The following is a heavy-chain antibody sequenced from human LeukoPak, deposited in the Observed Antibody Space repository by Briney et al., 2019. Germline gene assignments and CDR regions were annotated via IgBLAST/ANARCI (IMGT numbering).Heavy chain of an antibody. D-gene: IGHD2-21*02. CDR3: ARESECGGDCYSGAFDI. Sequence: KPSETLSLTCTVSGGSISSDYWSWIRQPPGKGLEWIGYIYYSGSTNYNPSLKSGVTISVDTSKNQFSLKLSSVTAADTAVYYCARESECGGDCYSGAFDIWGQGTMVTVSS. CDR2: IYYSGST. CDR1: GGSISSDY. J-gene: IGHJ3*02. V-gene: IGHV4-59*01.